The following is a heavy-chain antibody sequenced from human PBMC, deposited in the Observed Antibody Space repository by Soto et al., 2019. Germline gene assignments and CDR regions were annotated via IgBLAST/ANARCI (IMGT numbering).Heavy chain of an antibody. CDR1: GFTFSSYG. CDR2: IWYDGSNK. D-gene: IGHD6-13*01. V-gene: IGHV3-33*01. Sequence: GGSLRLSCAASGFTFSSYGMHWVRQAPGKGLEWVAVIWYDGSNKYYADSVKGRFTISRDNSKNTLYLQMNSLRAEDTAVYYCARSSGYSSWYFDYWGQGTLVTVSS. CDR3: ARSSGYSSWYFDY. J-gene: IGHJ4*02.